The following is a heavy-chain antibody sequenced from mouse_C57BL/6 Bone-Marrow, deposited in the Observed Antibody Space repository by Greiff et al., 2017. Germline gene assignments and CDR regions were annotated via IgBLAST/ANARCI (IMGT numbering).Heavy chain of an antibody. V-gene: IGHV1-52*01. D-gene: IGHD2-2*01. CDR3: AAGYIYYFDY. CDR2: IDPSDSET. Sequence: VQLQQPGAELVRPGSSVKLSCKASGYTFTSYWMHWVKQRPIQGLEWIGNIDPSDSETHYNQKFKDKATLTVDKSSSTAYMQHSSLTSEDSAVYYCAAGYIYYFDYWGQGTTLTVSS. J-gene: IGHJ2*01. CDR1: GYTFTSYW.